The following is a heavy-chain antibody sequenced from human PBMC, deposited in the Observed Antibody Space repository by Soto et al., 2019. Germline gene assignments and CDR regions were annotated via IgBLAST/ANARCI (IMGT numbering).Heavy chain of an antibody. CDR1: GGSTSGSY. Sequence: PSETLSLTCSVSGGSTSGSYWSWIRQSPGKGLEWLGYVYYTGSTNYSPSLRSRVSISVDTPKNEFSLRLSSVTAADTAVYFCARSVAVPGAHIDYWGQGTQVTVSS. CDR2: VYYTGST. CDR3: ARSVAVPGAHIDY. D-gene: IGHD6-19*01. V-gene: IGHV4-59*01. J-gene: IGHJ4*02.